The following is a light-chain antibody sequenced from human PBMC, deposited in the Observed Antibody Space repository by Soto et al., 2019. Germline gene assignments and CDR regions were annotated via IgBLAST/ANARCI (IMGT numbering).Light chain of an antibody. CDR2: EVS. CDR1: SSDVGGYNY. J-gene: IGLJ1*01. Sequence: QSALTQPASVSGSPGQSITISCTGTSSDVGGYNYVSWYQQHPGKAPKLMIYEVSNRPSGVSNRFSGSKSGNTASLTISGLQAEDEADYYCSSYTSSSTFHYVFGTGTKLTV. V-gene: IGLV2-14*01. CDR3: SSYTSSSTFHYV.